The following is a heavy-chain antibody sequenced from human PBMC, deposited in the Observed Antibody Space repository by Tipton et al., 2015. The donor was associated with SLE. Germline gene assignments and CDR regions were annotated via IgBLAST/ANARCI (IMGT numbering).Heavy chain of an antibody. CDR2: IDYSGST. J-gene: IGHJ4*02. Sequence: TLSLTCTVSGGSISSNPYDWDWIRQPPGKGLEWIGRIDYSGSTYYNPSLRSRVTISVYPSKNQISLKLSSVTAADTAVYYCARHGGKSSGWYSSFDYWGEGTLGTVSS. V-gene: IGHV4-39*01. CDR3: ARHGGKSSGWYSSFDY. CDR1: GGSISSNPYD. D-gene: IGHD6-19*01.